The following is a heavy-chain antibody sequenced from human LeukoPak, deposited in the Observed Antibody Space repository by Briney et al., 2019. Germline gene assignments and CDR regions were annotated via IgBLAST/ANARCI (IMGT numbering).Heavy chain of an antibody. CDR1: GGSIRGYY. CDR2: IYTSGST. J-gene: IGHJ4*02. Sequence: SETLSLTCNVSGGSIRGYYWSWVRQPPGKGLEWIGRIYTSGSTNYNPSLKSRVTMSVDTSKNQFSLKLSSVTAADTAVYYCARRACSSTSCYDDWGQGTLVTVSS. CDR3: ARRACSSTSCYDD. V-gene: IGHV4-4*07. D-gene: IGHD2-2*01.